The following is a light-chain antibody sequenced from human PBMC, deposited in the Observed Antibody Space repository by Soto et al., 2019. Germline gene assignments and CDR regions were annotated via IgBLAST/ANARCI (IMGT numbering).Light chain of an antibody. J-gene: IGLJ1*01. Sequence: QSALTQPRSVSGSPGQSVTISCTGTSSDVCGYNYVSWYQQHPGKAPKLMIYDVSKRPSGVPDRFSGSKSGNTASLTISGLQAEDEADYYCCSYAGSYRYVFGTGTKLTVL. CDR2: DVS. V-gene: IGLV2-11*01. CDR1: SSDVCGYNY. CDR3: CSYAGSYRYV.